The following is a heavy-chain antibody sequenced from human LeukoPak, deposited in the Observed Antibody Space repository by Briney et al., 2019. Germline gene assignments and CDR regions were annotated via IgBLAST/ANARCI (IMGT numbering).Heavy chain of an antibody. D-gene: IGHD3-16*01. Sequence: PSEALSLTCTVSDDSISDYYRGWIRQPPGKGLEWIGYFHNSGTSTYNPSLKSRVTISADTSKNQFSLKLNSLTTADTAVYYCTRGAGWLIDYWGQGILVTVSS. V-gene: IGHV4-59*01. CDR2: FHNSGTS. J-gene: IGHJ4*02. CDR1: DDSISDYY. CDR3: TRGAGWLIDY.